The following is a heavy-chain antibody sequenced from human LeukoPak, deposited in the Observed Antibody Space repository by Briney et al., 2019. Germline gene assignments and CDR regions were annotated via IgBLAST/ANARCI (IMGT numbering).Heavy chain of an antibody. CDR2: IYYSGGT. D-gene: IGHD3-10*01. CDR3: AGSGDTIGAFDI. CDR1: GGSISSYY. J-gene: IGHJ3*02. V-gene: IGHV4-59*01. Sequence: SETLSLTCTVSGGSISSYYWSWIRQPPGKGLEWIGYIYYSGGTNYNPSLKSRVTISVDTSKNQFSLKLSSVTAADTAVYYCAGSGDTIGAFDIWGQGTMVTVSS.